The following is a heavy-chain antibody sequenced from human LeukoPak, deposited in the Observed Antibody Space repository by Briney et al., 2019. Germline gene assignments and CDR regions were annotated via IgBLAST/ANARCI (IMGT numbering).Heavy chain of an antibody. Sequence: PGGPLRLSCAASGFTFSSYSMNWVRQAPGKGLEWVSSISSSSTSMYYADSVKGRFTISRDNAKNSLYLQMNSLRAEDTAVYYCSRERGYSYGYSDYWGQGTLVTVSS. CDR3: SRERGYSYGYSDY. CDR1: GFTFSSYS. CDR2: ISSSSTSM. J-gene: IGHJ4*02. V-gene: IGHV3-21*01. D-gene: IGHD5-18*01.